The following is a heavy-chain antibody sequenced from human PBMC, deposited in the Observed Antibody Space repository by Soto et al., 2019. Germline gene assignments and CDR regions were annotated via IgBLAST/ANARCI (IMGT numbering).Heavy chain of an antibody. CDR2: IHHTGTT. CDR3: ATNSWYTIDS. Sequence: QVQLQESGPGLVEPSGTLSLTCAVSGGSSSNSDWWSWVRQPPGKGLEWIGEIHHTGTTNYNPSLKSRVTISVDKSKSLFSLKLSSVTAADTDVYYCATNSWYTIDSWGQGTLVTVSS. CDR1: GGSSSNSDW. J-gene: IGHJ4*02. D-gene: IGHD6-13*01. V-gene: IGHV4-4*02.